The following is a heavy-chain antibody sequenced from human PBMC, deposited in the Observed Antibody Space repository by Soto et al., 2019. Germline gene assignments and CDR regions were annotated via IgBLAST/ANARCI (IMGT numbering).Heavy chain of an antibody. Sequence: GASVKVSCKASGGTFSSYAISWVRQAPGQGLEWMGGIIPIFGTANYAQKFQGRVTITADESTSTAYMELSSLRSGDTAVYYCARASIAARTLPPPPSGMDVWGQGTTVTV. J-gene: IGHJ6*02. D-gene: IGHD6-6*01. CDR3: ARASIAARTLPPPPSGMDV. CDR2: IIPIFGTA. CDR1: GGTFSSYA. V-gene: IGHV1-69*13.